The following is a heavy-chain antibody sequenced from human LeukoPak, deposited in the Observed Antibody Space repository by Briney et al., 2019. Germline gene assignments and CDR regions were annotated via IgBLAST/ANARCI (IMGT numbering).Heavy chain of an antibody. J-gene: IGHJ4*02. CDR3: ARDLGDYGDLFDY. D-gene: IGHD4-17*01. V-gene: IGHV3-7*01. Sequence: GGSLRLSCAASGFTFSSYWTSWVRQAPGKGLEWVANIKQDGSEKYYVDSVKGRFTISRDNAKNSLYLQMNSLRAEDTAVYYCARDLGDYGDLFDYWGQGTLVTVSS. CDR1: GFTFSSYW. CDR2: IKQDGSEK.